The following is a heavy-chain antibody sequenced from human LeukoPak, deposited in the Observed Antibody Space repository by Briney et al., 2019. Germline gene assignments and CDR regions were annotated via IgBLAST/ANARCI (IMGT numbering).Heavy chain of an antibody. J-gene: IGHJ5*01. CDR2: INHSGST. D-gene: IGHD3-22*01. CDR1: GGSFSSYY. V-gene: IGHV4-34*01. CDR3: ARGRGRGVLITTSRRSFWFDS. Sequence: SETLSLTCAVYGGSFSSYYWSWIRQPPGKGLEWIGEINHSGSTTYKPSLKSRVTISVDTSKNLFSLKLSSVTAADTAVYYCARGRGRGVLITTSRRSFWFDSWGQGTLVTVSS.